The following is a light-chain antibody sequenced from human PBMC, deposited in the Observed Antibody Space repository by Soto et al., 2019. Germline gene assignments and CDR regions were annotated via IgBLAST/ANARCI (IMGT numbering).Light chain of an antibody. J-gene: IGKJ5*01. CDR3: QQYNTYST. V-gene: IGKV1-5*03. CDR2: KAS. CDR1: QSVSTW. Sequence: DIQMTQSPSTLSASVGDRVTITFRASQSVSTWLAWYQQKPGKAPKLLIYKASSLESGVPSRFSGSGFGTEFTLTITSLQPDDFATYYCQQYNTYSTFGQGTRLEIK.